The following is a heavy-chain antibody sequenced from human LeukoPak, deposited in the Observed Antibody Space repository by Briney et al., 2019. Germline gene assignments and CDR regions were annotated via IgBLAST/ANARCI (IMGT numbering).Heavy chain of an antibody. CDR2: IYSDGST. V-gene: IGHV3-53*01. CDR3: ASHYDSSGYYSPLDY. Sequence: GGSLRLSCVVSGFTVSDNYVSWVRQSPGKGLEWVSVIYSDGSTFHADSVKGRFILSRDISKNTIHLQMNSLRAEDTAVYYCASHYDSSGYYSPLDYWGQGTLVTVSS. D-gene: IGHD3-22*01. J-gene: IGHJ4*02. CDR1: GFTVSDNY.